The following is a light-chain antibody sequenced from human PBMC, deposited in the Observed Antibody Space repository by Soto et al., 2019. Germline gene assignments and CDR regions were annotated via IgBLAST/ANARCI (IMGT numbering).Light chain of an antibody. V-gene: IGLV2-14*01. CDR2: EVS. J-gene: IGLJ3*02. CDR3: SSYTGSTTWV. Sequence: QSALTQPASVSGSPGQSIAISCTGTSSDVGAYNYVSWYQQHPGKAPRLMIYEVSNRPSGVSNRFSGSKSDNTASLTISGLQAEDEADYYCSSYTGSTTWVFGGGTKLTV. CDR1: SSDVGAYNY.